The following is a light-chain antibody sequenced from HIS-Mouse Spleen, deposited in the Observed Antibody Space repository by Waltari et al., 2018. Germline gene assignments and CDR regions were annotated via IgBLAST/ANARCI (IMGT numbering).Light chain of an antibody. CDR2: EGR. CDR1: ALPKKY. CDR3: YSTDSSGNHRV. V-gene: IGLV3-10*01. J-gene: IGLJ2*01. Sequence: SYELTQPPSVSVSPGQTARITCSGDALPKKYAYWYQHNSGQAPVLVIYEGRKRPSGIPEGFSGSSSGTMATLTISGAQVEDEADYYCYSTDSSGNHRVFGGGTKLTVL.